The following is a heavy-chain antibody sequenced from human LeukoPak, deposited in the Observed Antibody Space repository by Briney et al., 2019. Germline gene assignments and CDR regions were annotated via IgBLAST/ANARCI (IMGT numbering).Heavy chain of an antibody. V-gene: IGHV3-9*01. CDR3: AKDLSSAITSALVLDV. J-gene: IGHJ6*02. CDR1: GFTFDDYA. CDR2: ITWNRDNI. D-gene: IGHD3-22*01. Sequence: GGSLRLSCTVSGFTFDDYAMHWVRHTPGKGLEWVAGITWNRDNIGYGDSVKGRFTISRDNVKDVLYLQMNSLRPEDTALYYCAKDLSSAITSALVLDVWGQGTTV.